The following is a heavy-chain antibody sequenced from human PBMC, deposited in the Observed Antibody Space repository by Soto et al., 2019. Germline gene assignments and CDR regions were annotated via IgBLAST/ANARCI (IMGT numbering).Heavy chain of an antibody. D-gene: IGHD6-19*01. CDR3: VRERGWRYFNYAMDV. CDR2: IYFSGNT. J-gene: IGHJ6*02. V-gene: IGHV4-30-4*01. Sequence: QVQLQESGPGLVKPSQTLSLTCSVAGGSISSGDYYWSWIRQPPGKGLEWIGFIYFSGNTYYNPSLKSRVTVSIDTSKNQFSLRLNSVTAADTAVYYCVRERGWRYFNYAMDVWGQGTTVTVSS. CDR1: GGSISSGDYY.